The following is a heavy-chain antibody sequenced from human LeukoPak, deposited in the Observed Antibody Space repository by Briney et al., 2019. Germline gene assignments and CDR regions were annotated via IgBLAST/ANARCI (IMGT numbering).Heavy chain of an antibody. CDR1: GYPFTTYL. V-gene: IGHV1-46*01. D-gene: IGHD1-26*01. J-gene: IGHJ3*02. CDR2: INTSCGGT. CDR3: ARDPANGRPDSFDI. Sequence: ASVKVSCKASGYPFTTYLIHWVRQAPGQGLEWLGEINTSCGGTNYAPKFQSRVTMTRDTSTSTVYMELSSLTSEDTAVYLCARDPANGRPDSFDIWGQGTMVTVSS.